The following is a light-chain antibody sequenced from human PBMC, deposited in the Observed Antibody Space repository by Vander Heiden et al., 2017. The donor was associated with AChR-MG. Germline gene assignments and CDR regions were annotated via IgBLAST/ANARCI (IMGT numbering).Light chain of an antibody. CDR2: AAC. CDR1: QSISSY. J-gene: IGKJ4*01. CDR3: QQSYSTPP. V-gene: IGKV1-39*01. Sequence: DIQITQSPSSLSASVGDRVTITFRASQSISSYLNLYQQKPGKAPKLLIYAACSLQSGVPSRFSGSGSGTDFTLTISSLQPEDFATYYCQQSYSTPPFGGGTKVEIK.